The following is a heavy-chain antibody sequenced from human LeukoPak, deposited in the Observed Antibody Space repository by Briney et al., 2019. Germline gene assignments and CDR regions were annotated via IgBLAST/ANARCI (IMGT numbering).Heavy chain of an antibody. V-gene: IGHV6-1*01. J-gene: IGHJ6*02. CDR2: TYYRSKYYY. CDR3: ARDPGLGYYYYHGMDV. D-gene: IGHD3-16*01. Sequence: SQTLSLTCAISGDSVSSNSATWNWIRQSPSRGLEWMGRTYYRSKYYYDYAVSVESRITINPETSKNQFSLQLNSVTPEDTAVYYCARDPGLGYYYYHGMDVWGQGTTVTVSS. CDR1: GDSVSSNSAT.